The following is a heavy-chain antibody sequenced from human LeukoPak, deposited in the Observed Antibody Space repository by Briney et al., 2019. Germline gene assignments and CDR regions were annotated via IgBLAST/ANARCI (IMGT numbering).Heavy chain of an antibody. D-gene: IGHD3-22*01. CDR3: AKIGYYYDSSGYYYFDY. Sequence: PGGSLRLSCAASRFTFSSYAMSWVRQAPGKGLEWVSKISGSGGSTYYADSVKGRFTISRDSSKNTLYLQMNSLRVADTAVYYCAKIGYYYDSSGYYYFDYWGQGTLVTVSS. V-gene: IGHV3-23*01. CDR1: RFTFSSYA. CDR2: ISGSGGST. J-gene: IGHJ4*02.